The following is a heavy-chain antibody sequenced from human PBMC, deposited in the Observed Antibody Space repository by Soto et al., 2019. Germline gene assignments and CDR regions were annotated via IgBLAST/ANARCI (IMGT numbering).Heavy chain of an antibody. CDR2: IYDSGST. Sequence: QVQLQESGPGLVKPSQTLSLICKVSGGSMSSGDYYWSWIRQPPGRGLEWIGNIYDSGSTYYSPSFKSRVTISVDTSRNQFSLELRSVTAADTAVYYCARGSPGDYYHGMDVWGQGTTVTVSS. CDR1: GGSMSSGDYY. CDR3: ARGSPGDYYHGMDV. V-gene: IGHV4-30-4*01. J-gene: IGHJ6*02.